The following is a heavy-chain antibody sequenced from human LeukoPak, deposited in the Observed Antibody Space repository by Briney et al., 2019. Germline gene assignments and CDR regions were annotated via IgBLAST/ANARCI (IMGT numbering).Heavy chain of an antibody. V-gene: IGHV4-31*03. CDR3: ARDPVTTVYYYGIDV. CDR2: IYHSGST. J-gene: IGHJ6*02. Sequence: PSETLSLTCSVSGASISSGGYYWSWIRQHAGKGLEWIGYIYHSGSTYYNPSLKSRVTISMDTSKNQFSLKLSSVTAADTAVYYCARDPVTTVYYYGIDVWGQGITVTVSS. CDR1: GASISSGGYY. D-gene: IGHD4-17*01.